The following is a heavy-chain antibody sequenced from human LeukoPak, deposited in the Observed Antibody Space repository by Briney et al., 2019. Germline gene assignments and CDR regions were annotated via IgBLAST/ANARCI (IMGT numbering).Heavy chain of an antibody. V-gene: IGHV4-59*01. J-gene: IGHJ6*03. Sequence: PSETLSLTCTVSGGSISSYYWSWIRQPPGEGLEWIGYIYYSGSTNYIPSLKSRVTMSVDTSKNQLSLRLNSVTAADTAVYYCARWYCISNTCYHLDVWGKGTTVTASS. CDR1: GGSISSYY. CDR2: IYYSGST. CDR3: ARWYCISNTCYHLDV. D-gene: IGHD2-15*01.